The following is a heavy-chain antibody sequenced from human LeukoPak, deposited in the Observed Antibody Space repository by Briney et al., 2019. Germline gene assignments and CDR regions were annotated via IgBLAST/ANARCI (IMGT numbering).Heavy chain of an antibody. D-gene: IGHD4-17*01. J-gene: IGHJ5*02. CDR3: AKVHMTTVTTAFDP. V-gene: IGHV3-30*18. Sequence: PGRSLRLSCAASGFTFSSYGMHWVRQAPGKGLEWVAVISYDGSNKYYADSVKGRFTISRDNSKNTLYLQMNSLRAEDTAVYYCAKVHMTTVTTAFDPWGQGTLVTVSS. CDR2: ISYDGSNK. CDR1: GFTFSSYG.